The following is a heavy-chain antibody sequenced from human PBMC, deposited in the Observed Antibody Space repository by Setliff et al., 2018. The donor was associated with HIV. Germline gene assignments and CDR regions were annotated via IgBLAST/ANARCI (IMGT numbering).Heavy chain of an antibody. CDR3: VRDLSRSADYGVFDS. Sequence: GGSLRLSCAASGFTFSNAWMSWVRQAPGKGLEWVGRIKSKTDGGTTDYAAPVKGRFTISRDDSKDTLYLQMNSLRVEDTALYYCVRDLSRSADYGVFDSWGQGTPVTVSS. CDR1: GFTFSNAW. V-gene: IGHV3-15*01. CDR2: IKSKTDGGTT. D-gene: IGHD4-17*01. J-gene: IGHJ4*02.